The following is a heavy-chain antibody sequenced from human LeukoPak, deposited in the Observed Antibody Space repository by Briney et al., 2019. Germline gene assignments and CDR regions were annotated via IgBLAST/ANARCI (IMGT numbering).Heavy chain of an antibody. CDR1: ADSITGSSYY. CDR3: ARHYSDSTGYYYFDY. D-gene: IGHD3-22*01. Sequence: SETLSLTCTVSADSITGSSYYWGWIRQPPGKGLEWIGSMYYSGSTYSNPSLKSRVTISVDTSKNQFSLKLSSVTAADTAVYYCARHYSDSTGYYYFDYWGQGTLVTVSS. V-gene: IGHV4-39*01. CDR2: MYYSGST. J-gene: IGHJ4*02.